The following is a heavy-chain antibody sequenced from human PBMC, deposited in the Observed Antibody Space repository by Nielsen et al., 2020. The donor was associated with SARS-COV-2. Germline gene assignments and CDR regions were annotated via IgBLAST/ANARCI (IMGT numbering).Heavy chain of an antibody. Sequence: GESLKISCAASGFTFNTYWMNWVRQAPGKGLEWVANIKEDGSEKNYVDSVKGRFTISRDNAKNSLYLQMNSLRAEDTAVYYCARDAPDIVAPDESYYHYYMDVWGKGTTVTVSS. CDR3: ARDAPDIVAPDESYYHYYMDV. J-gene: IGHJ6*03. CDR1: GFTFNTYW. CDR2: IKEDGSEK. V-gene: IGHV3-7*01. D-gene: IGHD5-12*01.